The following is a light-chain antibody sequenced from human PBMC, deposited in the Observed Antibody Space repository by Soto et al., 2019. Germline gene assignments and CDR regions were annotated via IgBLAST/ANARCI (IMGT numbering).Light chain of an antibody. CDR3: MQGSHWPYT. CDR2: KVS. CDR1: QSLVSTNGNTF. Sequence: DAVMTQSPVSLPVTLGQPAAISCRSSQSLVSTNGNTFLNWFQQRPGQSPRHLIYKVSNRDSGVPDRFSGSGSGTDVTLKLSRVEAEDVGIYYCMQGSHWPYTVGQGTKLEIK. J-gene: IGKJ2*01. V-gene: IGKV2-30*01.